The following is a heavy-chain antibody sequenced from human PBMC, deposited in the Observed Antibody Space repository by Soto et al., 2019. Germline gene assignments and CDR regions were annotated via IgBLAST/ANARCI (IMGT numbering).Heavy chain of an antibody. CDR1: VGSFSGYA. CDR2: INHRGSA. Sequence: PSETLSLTCAFYVGSFSGYAWIWIRQPPGKGLEWIGEINHRGSANYNPSLKGRVTISVDTSKNQFSLQLNSVTPEDTAVYFCARESNKQHVQDYFDYWGQGTLVTVSS. CDR3: ARESNKQHVQDYFDY. D-gene: IGHD6-6*01. J-gene: IGHJ4*02. V-gene: IGHV4-34*01.